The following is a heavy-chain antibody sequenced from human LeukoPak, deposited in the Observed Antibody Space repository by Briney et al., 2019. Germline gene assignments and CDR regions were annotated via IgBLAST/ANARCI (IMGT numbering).Heavy chain of an antibody. V-gene: IGHV3-30*02. CDR2: IRNDGSNK. D-gene: IGHD2-2*01. CDR1: KFTFSTYG. Sequence: GGSLRLSCAASKFTFSTYGMHWVRQAPGKGLEGVAFIRNDGSNKYYADSVRGRFTVSRDNSKNTLYLQMNSLRPEDTAVYYCAKDSSTSCHDWGQGTLVTVSS. CDR3: AKDSSTSCHD. J-gene: IGHJ4*02.